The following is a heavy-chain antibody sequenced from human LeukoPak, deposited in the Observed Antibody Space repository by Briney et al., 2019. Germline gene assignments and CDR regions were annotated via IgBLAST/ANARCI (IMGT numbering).Heavy chain of an antibody. J-gene: IGHJ6*02. CDR2: INSDGTRT. V-gene: IGHV3-74*01. D-gene: IGHD2-15*01. Sequence: GGSLRLSCAASGIAFNDYWMNWVRQVPGQGLMWVARINSDGTRTTYADPVKGRFTVSRDNAKNTLYLQMNSLRAEDTAVYYCARDRSRWSIAPDADVWGQGTTVTVSS. CDR3: ARDRSRWSIAPDADV. CDR1: GIAFNDYW.